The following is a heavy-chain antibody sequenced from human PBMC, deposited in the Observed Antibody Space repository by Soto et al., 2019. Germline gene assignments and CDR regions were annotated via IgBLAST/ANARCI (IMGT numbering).Heavy chain of an antibody. CDR3: AKSRWFGEDYYYGMDV. D-gene: IGHD3-10*01. CDR2: ISWNSGSI. Sequence: GGSLRLSCAASGFTFDDYAMHWVRQAPGKGLEWVSGISWNSGSIGYADSVKGRFTISRDNAKNSLYLQMNSLRAEDTALYYCAKSRWFGEDYYYGMDVWGQGTTVTVSS. CDR1: GFTFDDYA. J-gene: IGHJ6*02. V-gene: IGHV3-9*01.